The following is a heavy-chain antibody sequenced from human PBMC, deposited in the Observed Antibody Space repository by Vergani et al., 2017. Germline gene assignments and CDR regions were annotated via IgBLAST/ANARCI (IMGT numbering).Heavy chain of an antibody. CDR1: GASIRSSNYY. V-gene: IGHV4-39*07. CDR3: ARGITRGHFWSGPWFDP. J-gene: IGHJ5*02. Sequence: QLQLQESGPGLVKPSATLSLTCSVSGASIRSSNYYWGWIRQPPGKGLEWIASIYYSGSTNYNPSLKSRVTISVDTSKNQFSLKLSSVTAADTAVYYCARGITRGHFWSGPWFDPWGQGTLVTVSS. D-gene: IGHD3-3*02. CDR2: IYYSGST.